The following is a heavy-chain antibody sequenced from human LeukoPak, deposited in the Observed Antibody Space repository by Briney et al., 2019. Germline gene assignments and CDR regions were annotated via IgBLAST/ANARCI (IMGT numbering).Heavy chain of an antibody. J-gene: IGHJ4*02. CDR1: GFTVSSNY. CDR2: INSDGSST. CDR3: ARGEYDYVWGSYPQSDY. V-gene: IGHV3-74*01. D-gene: IGHD3-16*02. Sequence: GGSLRLSCAASGFTVSSNYMSWVRQAPGKGLEWVSRINSDGSSTSYADSVKGRFTISRDNAKNTLYLQMNSLRAEDTAVYYCARGEYDYVWGSYPQSDYWGQGTLVTVSS.